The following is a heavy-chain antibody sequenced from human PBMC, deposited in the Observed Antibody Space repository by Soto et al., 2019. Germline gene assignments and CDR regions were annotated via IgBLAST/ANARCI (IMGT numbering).Heavy chain of an antibody. CDR3: ARILVVVVPAAMPRPDAFDI. CDR1: GGSISRGGYY. Sequence: SEALSLTCTVSGGSISRGGYYWSWIRQHPGKGLEWIGYIYYSGSTYYNPSLKSRVTISVDTSKNQFSLKLSSVTAADTAVYYCARILVVVVPAAMPRPDAFDIWGQGTMVTVSS. V-gene: IGHV4-31*03. D-gene: IGHD2-2*01. CDR2: IYYSGST. J-gene: IGHJ3*02.